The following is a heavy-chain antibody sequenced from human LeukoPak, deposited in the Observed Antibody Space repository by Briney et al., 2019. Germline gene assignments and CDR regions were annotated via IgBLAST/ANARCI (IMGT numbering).Heavy chain of an antibody. CDR2: ISVGGDIT. CDR1: GFTFNNYV. CDR3: AEDRGTWDN. Sequence: PGGSLRLSRAASGFTFNNYVMSWVGQAAGKGVEWISSISVGGDITYYADSVKGGFTTSRDNSKNTLYLQRTSLRAENTAVYYGAEDRGTWDNWGQGTLVTVSP. J-gene: IGHJ4*02. V-gene: IGHV3-23*01. D-gene: IGHD3-10*01.